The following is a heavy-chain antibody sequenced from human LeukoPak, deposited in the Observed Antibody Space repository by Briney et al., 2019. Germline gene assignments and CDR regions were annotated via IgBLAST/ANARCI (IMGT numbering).Heavy chain of an antibody. CDR2: INPNSGGT. D-gene: IGHD2-2*01. CDR3: ARDSIVVVPAAIYYYYGMDV. CDR1: GYTFTGYY. J-gene: IGHJ6*02. V-gene: IGHV1-2*02. Sequence: ASVKVSCKASGYTFTGYYMHWVRQAPGQGLEWMGWINPNSGGTNYAQKFQGGVTMTRDTSISTAYMELSRLRSDDTAVYYCARDSIVVVPAAIYYYYGMDVWGQGTTVTVSS.